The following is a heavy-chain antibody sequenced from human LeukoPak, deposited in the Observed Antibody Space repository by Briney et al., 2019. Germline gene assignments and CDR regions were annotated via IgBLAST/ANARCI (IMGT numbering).Heavy chain of an antibody. CDR3: ARLHDYYWYFDL. V-gene: IGHV1-69*01. CDR1: GGTFSSYA. Sequence: SVKVSCKASGGTFSSYAISWVRQAPGQGLEWMGGIIPIFGTANYAQKFQGRVTITADESTSTAYMELSSLRSEDTAVYYCARLHDYYWYFDLWGRGTLVTVSS. CDR2: IIPIFGTA. D-gene: IGHD5-12*01. J-gene: IGHJ2*01.